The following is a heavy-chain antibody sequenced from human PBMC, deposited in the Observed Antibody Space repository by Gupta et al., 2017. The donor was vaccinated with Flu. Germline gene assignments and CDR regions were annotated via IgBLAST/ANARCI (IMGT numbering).Heavy chain of an antibody. CDR3: AKDALRGGSNSYYFDY. D-gene: IGHD1-26*01. Sequence: EVQLLESGGGLVQPGGSLRLSCAASGFTFSSYAMLWVPQAPGKGLDWVSTISGGGGSTYYADSVKGRFTISRDNSKNTLHLQMNSLRAEDTAVYYCAKDALRGGSNSYYFDYWGQGTQVTVSS. CDR2: ISGGGGST. J-gene: IGHJ4*02. CDR1: GFTFSSYA. V-gene: IGHV3-23*01.